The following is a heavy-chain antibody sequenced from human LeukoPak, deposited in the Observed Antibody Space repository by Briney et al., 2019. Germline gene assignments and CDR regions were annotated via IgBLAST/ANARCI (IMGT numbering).Heavy chain of an antibody. J-gene: IGHJ3*02. Sequence: PGGSLRLSCAASGFTFSSYAMHWVRQAPGKGLDRVAVISYDGTNKYYIDSVKGRFTVSRDNSKNTLYLQMNSLRAQDTSVYYCAREFDILTGYYPLTEALDIWDQGTMVTVSS. CDR3: AREFDILTGYYPLTEALDI. D-gene: IGHD3-9*01. V-gene: IGHV3-30-3*01. CDR1: GFTFSSYA. CDR2: ISYDGTNK.